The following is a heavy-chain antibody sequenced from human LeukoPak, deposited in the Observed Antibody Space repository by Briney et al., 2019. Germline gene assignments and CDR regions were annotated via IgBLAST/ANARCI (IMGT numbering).Heavy chain of an antibody. V-gene: IGHV4-34*01. J-gene: IGHJ4*02. Sequence: SETLSLTCAVYGGSFSGYYWSWIRQPPGKGLEWIGEINHSGSTNYNPSLKSRVTISVDTSKNQFSLRLNSVTAADTAVYFCARRFNSVWYFDYWGQGTLVTVSS. CDR3: ARRFNSVWYFDY. CDR2: INHSGST. D-gene: IGHD6-19*01. CDR1: GGSFSGYY.